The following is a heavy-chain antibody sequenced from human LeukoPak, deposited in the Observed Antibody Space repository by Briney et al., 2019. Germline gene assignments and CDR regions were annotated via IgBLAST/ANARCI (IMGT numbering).Heavy chain of an antibody. Sequence: PGGSLRLSCAASGFTFSRYAMSCVRQAPGKGLEWVSAISGSGGSTYYADSVKGRFTISRDNSKNKLYLQMNSLRAEDTAVYYCAKDQTRYGDYRRAFDIWGQGTMVTVSS. V-gene: IGHV3-23*01. CDR1: GFTFSRYA. CDR3: AKDQTRYGDYRRAFDI. CDR2: ISGSGGST. D-gene: IGHD4-17*01. J-gene: IGHJ3*02.